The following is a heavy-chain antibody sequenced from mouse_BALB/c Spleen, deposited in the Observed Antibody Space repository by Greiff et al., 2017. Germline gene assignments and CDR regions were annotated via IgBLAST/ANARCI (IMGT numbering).Heavy chain of an antibody. V-gene: IGHV2-2*02. CDR1: GFSLTSYG. Sequence: QVQLKESGPGLVQPSQSLSITCTVSGFSLTSYGVHWVRQSPGKGLEWLGVIWSGGSTDYNAAFISRLSISKDNSKSQVFFKMNSLQANDTAIYYCAREGIYYGNYGVGFFAYWGQGTLVTVSA. D-gene: IGHD2-1*01. CDR3: AREGIYYGNYGVGFFAY. J-gene: IGHJ3*01. CDR2: IWSGGST.